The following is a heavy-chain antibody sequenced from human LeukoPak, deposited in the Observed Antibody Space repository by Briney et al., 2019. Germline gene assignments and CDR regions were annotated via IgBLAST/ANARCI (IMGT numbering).Heavy chain of an antibody. Sequence: GASVKVSCKASGYTFTSYGISRVRQAPGQGREWMGWSSAYNGNTNYAQKLQGRVTMTTDTSTSTAYMELRSLRSDDTAVYYCARVRPYYYDSSRYRRGLFDYWGQGTLVTVSS. CDR1: GYTFTSYG. V-gene: IGHV1-18*01. CDR2: SSAYNGNT. J-gene: IGHJ4*02. D-gene: IGHD3-22*01. CDR3: ARVRPYYYDSSRYRRGLFDY.